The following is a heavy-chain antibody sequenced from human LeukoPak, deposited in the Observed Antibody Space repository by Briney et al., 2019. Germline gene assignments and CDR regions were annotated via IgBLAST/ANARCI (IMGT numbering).Heavy chain of an antibody. CDR1: GYIFTGYY. J-gene: IGHJ4*02. CDR2: TNPKSGAT. CDR3: AAGYCSSTSWYPEY. Sequence: ASVKVSCKASGYIFTGYYMHWVRQAPGQGLEWMGWTNPKSGATNYAEKFQGRVTMTRDTSMSTAYMEVNRLRSDDAAVYYCAAGYCSSTSWYPEYWGQGTLVSVSS. D-gene: IGHD2-2*01. V-gene: IGHV1-2*02.